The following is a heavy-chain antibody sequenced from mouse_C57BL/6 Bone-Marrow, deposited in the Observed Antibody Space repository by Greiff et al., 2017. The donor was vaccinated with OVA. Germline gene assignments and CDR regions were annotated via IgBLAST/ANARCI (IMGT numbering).Heavy chain of an antibody. J-gene: IGHJ4*01. Sequence: EVMLVESGEGLVKPGGSLKLSCAASGFTFSSYAMSWVRQTPEKRLEWVAYISSGGDYIYYADTVKGRFTISRDNARNTLYLQMSSLKSEETAMYYWTRGGLRRWDVGYAMDYWGQGTSVTVSS. CDR2: ISSGGDYI. D-gene: IGHD2-4*01. V-gene: IGHV5-9-1*02. CDR3: TRGGLRRWDVGYAMDY. CDR1: GFTFSSYA.